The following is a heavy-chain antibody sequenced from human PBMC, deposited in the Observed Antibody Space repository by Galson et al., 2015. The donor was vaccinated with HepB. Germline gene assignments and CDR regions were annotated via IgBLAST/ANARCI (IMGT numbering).Heavy chain of an antibody. J-gene: IGHJ3*02. CDR2: ITWDGGSI. Sequence: SLRLSCAASRFTFDDYAMHWVRQAPGKGLQWVFVITWDGGSIYYADSVKGRFTISRDNSKNSLYLQMNSLRVEDTALYYCAKARTIEGWSLDIWCQEPMVTGSS. V-gene: IGHV3-43D*04. CDR1: RFTFDDYA. D-gene: IGHD2-2*01. CDR3: AKARTIEGWSLDI.